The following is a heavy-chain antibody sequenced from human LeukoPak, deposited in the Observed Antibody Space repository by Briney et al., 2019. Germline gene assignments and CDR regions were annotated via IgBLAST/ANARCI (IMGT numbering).Heavy chain of an antibody. CDR2: INHSGST. V-gene: IGHV4-34*01. CDR3: ARRRTGAFDI. D-gene: IGHD1-1*01. CDR1: GGSFSGYY. J-gene: IGHJ3*02. Sequence: SETLSLTCAVYGGSFSGYYWSWIRQPPGKGLEWIGEINHSGSTNYNPSLKSRVTISVDTSKNQFSLKLSSVTAADTAVYYCARRRTGAFDIWGQGTMVTVSS.